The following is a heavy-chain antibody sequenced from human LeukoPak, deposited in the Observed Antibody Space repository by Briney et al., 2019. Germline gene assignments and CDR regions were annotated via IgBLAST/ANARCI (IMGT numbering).Heavy chain of an antibody. CDR1: GDSVSSDSAA. D-gene: IGHD1-7*01. Sequence: SQTLSLTCAISGDSVSSDSAAWNWIRQSPSRGLEWLGSTYHRSKWYNDYAASVISRISVSPDTPKNQFSLQLDSVTPEDTAVYYCARGENYSFDYWGQGTLSPSPQ. CDR2: TYHRSKWYN. V-gene: IGHV6-1*01. J-gene: IGHJ4*02. CDR3: ARGENYSFDY.